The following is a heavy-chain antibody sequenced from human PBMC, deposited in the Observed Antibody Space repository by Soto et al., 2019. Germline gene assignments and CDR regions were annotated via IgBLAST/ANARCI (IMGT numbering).Heavy chain of an antibody. CDR1: GGSFSGYY. V-gene: IGHV4-34*01. D-gene: IGHD3-10*01. J-gene: IGHJ5*02. CDR2: INHSGST. CDR3: ARGPITMVRRGVLGWFDP. Sequence: PSETLSLTCAVYGGSFSGYYWSWIRQPPGKGLEWIGEINHSGSTNYNPSLKSRVTISVDTSKNQFSLKLSSVTAADTAVYYCARGPITMVRRGVLGWFDPWGQGTLVTVS.